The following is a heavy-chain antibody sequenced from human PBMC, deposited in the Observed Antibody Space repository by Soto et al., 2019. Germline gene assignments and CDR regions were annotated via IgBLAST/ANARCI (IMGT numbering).Heavy chain of an antibody. J-gene: IGHJ6*01. CDR2: IIPILGIA. Sequence: SVKVSCKASGGTFSSYTISWVRQAPGQGLEWMGRIIPILGIANYAQKFQGRVTITADKSTSTAYMELSSLRSEDTAVYYCARDAIWSGYRDYGMDVWGQGTSVTASS. CDR1: GGTFSSYT. CDR3: ARDAIWSGYRDYGMDV. V-gene: IGHV1-69*04. D-gene: IGHD3-3*01.